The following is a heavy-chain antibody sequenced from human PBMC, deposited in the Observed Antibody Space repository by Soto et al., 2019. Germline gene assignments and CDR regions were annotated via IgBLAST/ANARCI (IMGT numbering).Heavy chain of an antibody. CDR3: AKDPREYSGYDYGGSQPIDY. J-gene: IGHJ4*02. V-gene: IGHV3-23*01. Sequence: GGSLRLSCAASGFTFSSYAMSWVRQAPGKGLEWVSAISGSGGSTYYADSVKGRFTISRDNSKNTLYLQMNSLRAEDTAVYYCAKDPREYSGYDYGGSQPIDYWGQGTLVTVSS. CDR1: GFTFSSYA. D-gene: IGHD5-12*01. CDR2: ISGSGGST.